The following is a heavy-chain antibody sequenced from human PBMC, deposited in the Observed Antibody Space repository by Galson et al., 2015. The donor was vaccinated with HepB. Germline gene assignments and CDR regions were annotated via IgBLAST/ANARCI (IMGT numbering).Heavy chain of an antibody. J-gene: IGHJ2*01. Sequence: SVKVSCKASGYTFTSYGISWVRQAPGQGLEWMGWISAYNGNTNYAQKLQGRVTMTTDTSTSTAYMELRSLRSDDTAVYYCARGEYCSGGSCYFSLGWYFDLWGRGILFTVSS. CDR3: ARGEYCSGGSCYFSLGWYFDL. V-gene: IGHV1-18*01. CDR2: ISAYNGNT. D-gene: IGHD2-15*01. CDR1: GYTFTSYG.